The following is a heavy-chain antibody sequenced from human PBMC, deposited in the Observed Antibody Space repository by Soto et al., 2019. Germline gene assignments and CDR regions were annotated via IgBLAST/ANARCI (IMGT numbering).Heavy chain of an antibody. CDR2: ISYDGSNK. V-gene: IGHV3-30-3*01. J-gene: IGHJ6*02. CDR1: GFTFSSYA. Sequence: GGSLRLSCAASGFTFSSYAMHWVRQAPGKGLEWVAVISYDGSNKYYADSVKGRFTISRDNSKNTLYLQMNSLRAEDTAVYYCASPACSSTSCYGSLNCYYGMDVWGQGTTVTVSS. D-gene: IGHD2-2*01. CDR3: ASPACSSTSCYGSLNCYYGMDV.